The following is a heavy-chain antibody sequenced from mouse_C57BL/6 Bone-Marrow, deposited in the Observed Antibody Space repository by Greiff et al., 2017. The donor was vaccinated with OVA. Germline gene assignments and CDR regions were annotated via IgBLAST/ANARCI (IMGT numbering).Heavy chain of an antibody. CDR2: IYPSDSET. J-gene: IGHJ4*01. CDR1: GYTFTSYW. D-gene: IGHD2-5*01. CDR3: ARRAIVTHYYAMDY. Sequence: QVQLQQPGAELVRPGSSVKLSCKASGYTFTSYWMDWVKQRPGQGLEWIGNIYPSDSETHYNQKFKDKATLTVDKSSSTAYMQRSRLTSEDSAVYYCARRAIVTHYYAMDYWGQGTSVTVSS. V-gene: IGHV1-61*01.